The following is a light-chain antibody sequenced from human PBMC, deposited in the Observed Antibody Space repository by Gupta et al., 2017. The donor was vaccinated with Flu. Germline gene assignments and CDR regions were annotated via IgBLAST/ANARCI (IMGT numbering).Light chain of an antibody. CDR3: QQSYSTPRT. V-gene: IGKV1-39*01. Sequence: PSSLSASVGDRVTITCRASQSISSYLNWFQQKPGKAPKLLIYAASSLQSGFLSRFSGSGSGTDFTLTISSLQPEDFATYYCQQSYSTPRTFGGGTKVEIK. CDR1: QSISSY. CDR2: AAS. J-gene: IGKJ4*01.